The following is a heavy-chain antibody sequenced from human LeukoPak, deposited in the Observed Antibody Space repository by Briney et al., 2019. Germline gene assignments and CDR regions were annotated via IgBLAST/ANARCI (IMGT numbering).Heavy chain of an antibody. CDR3: ARDEGNSQTNWFDP. J-gene: IGHJ5*02. D-gene: IGHD2-21*01. CDR1: GFTFSSYA. Sequence: GVSLRLSCAASGFTFSSYAMHWVRQAPGKGLEWVAVISNDGSNKYYADYVKGRFTIYRDNSKNKLYLQMNSLRAEDTPVYYCARDEGNSQTNWFDPWGQGTLVTVSS. V-gene: IGHV3-30-3*01. CDR2: ISNDGSNK.